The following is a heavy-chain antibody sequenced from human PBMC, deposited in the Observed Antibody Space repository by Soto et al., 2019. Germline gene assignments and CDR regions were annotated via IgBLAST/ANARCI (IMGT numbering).Heavy chain of an antibody. Sequence: ASVKVSCKASGDTFTSYAFHWVRQAPGQRPEWMGWINAGNGNTKYSQKFQGRVTITSDTSASTVYMELRSLRSEDTAVYYCARSQSLPFFDYWRRGTLVTVSS. CDR2: INAGNGNT. V-gene: IGHV1-3*01. CDR3: ARSQSLPFFDY. J-gene: IGHJ4*02. CDR1: GDTFTSYA.